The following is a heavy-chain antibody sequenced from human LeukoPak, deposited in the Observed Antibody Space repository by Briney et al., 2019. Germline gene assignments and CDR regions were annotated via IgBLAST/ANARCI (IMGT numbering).Heavy chain of an antibody. CDR2: IYTSGST. CDR1: GGSISRSY. V-gene: IGHV4-4*07. D-gene: IGHD5-18*01. Sequence: SETLSLTCTVSGGSISRSYWSWIRQPAGKGLEWIGRIYTSGSTNYNPSLKSRVTMSVDTSKNQFSLKLSSVTAADTAVYNCARVDTATSYYYYGLDVWGQGTTVTVSS. CDR3: ARVDTATSYYYYGLDV. J-gene: IGHJ6*02.